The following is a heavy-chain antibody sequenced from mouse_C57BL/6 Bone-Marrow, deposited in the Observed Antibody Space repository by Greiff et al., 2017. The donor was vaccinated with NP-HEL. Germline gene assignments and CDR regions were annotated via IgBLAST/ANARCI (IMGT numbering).Heavy chain of an antibody. J-gene: IGHJ2*01. CDR1: GYTFTDYE. CDR3: TRRAYYGSSVDY. CDR2: IDPETGGT. D-gene: IGHD1-1*01. V-gene: IGHV1-15*01. Sequence: VQLQQSGAELVRPGASVTLSCKASGYTFTDYEMHWVKQTPVHGLEWIGAIDPETGGTAYNQKFKGKAILTADKSSSTAYMELRSLTSEDSAVYYCTRRAYYGSSVDYWGQGTTLTVSS.